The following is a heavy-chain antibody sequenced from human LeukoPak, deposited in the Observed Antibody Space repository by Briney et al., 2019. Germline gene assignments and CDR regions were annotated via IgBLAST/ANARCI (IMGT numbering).Heavy chain of an antibody. Sequence: ASVKVSCKASGYTFTGYYMHWVRQAPGQGLEWMGWMNPNSGNTGYAQKFQGRVTITRNTSISTAYMELSSLRSEDTAVYYCARGLSGSYYDDAFDIWGQGTMVTVPS. CDR3: ARGLSGSYYDDAFDI. J-gene: IGHJ3*02. D-gene: IGHD1-26*01. CDR1: GYTFTGYY. CDR2: MNPNSGNT. V-gene: IGHV1-8*03.